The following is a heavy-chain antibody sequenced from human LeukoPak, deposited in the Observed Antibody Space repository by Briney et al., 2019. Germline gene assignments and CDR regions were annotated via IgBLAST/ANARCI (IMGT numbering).Heavy chain of an antibody. CDR1: GFTFSRFE. CDR2: ISTGTYI. CDR3: AELGITMIGGV. Sequence: GGSLRLSCVASGFTFSRFEMNWVRQAPGRGLEWISHISTGTYIAYTDSVKGRFTISRDNAKNSLYLQMNSLRAEDTAVYYCAELGITMIGGVWGKGTTVTISS. V-gene: IGHV3-48*03. J-gene: IGHJ6*04. D-gene: IGHD3-10*02.